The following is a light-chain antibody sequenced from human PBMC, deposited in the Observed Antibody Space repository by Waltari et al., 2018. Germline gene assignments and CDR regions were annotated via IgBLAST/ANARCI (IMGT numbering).Light chain of an antibody. J-gene: IGKJ4*01. Sequence: EIVLTQSPGTPSLSPGERATLSCRASQSVAGRNLAWYQQKAGQAPRLLIYGASSRATGIPDRFSGSGSGTEFTLTISRLEPEDVAVYYCQQYNNSPLTFGGGTKVEIK. CDR3: QQYNNSPLT. CDR1: QSVAGRN. V-gene: IGKV3-20*01. CDR2: GAS.